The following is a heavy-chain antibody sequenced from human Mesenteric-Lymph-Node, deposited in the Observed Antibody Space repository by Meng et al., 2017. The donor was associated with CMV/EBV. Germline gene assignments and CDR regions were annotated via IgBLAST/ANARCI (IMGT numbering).Heavy chain of an antibody. Sequence: GGSLRLSCIVSDFTFDDYAMNWVRQAPGKGLEWVSAISGSGGSTYYADSVKGRFTISRDNSKNTLYLQMNSLRAEDTAVYYCANYGDYVSWGGDYWGQGTLVTVSS. CDR3: ANYGDYVSWGGDY. J-gene: IGHJ4*02. V-gene: IGHV3-23*01. CDR1: DFTFDDYA. D-gene: IGHD4-17*01. CDR2: ISGSGGST.